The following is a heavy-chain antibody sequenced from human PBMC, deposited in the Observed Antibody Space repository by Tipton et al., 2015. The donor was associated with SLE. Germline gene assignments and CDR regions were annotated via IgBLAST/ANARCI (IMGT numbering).Heavy chain of an antibody. CDR1: GYTLTEFS. D-gene: IGHD3-10*01. J-gene: IGHJ3*02. CDR2: FDPEDGET. V-gene: IGHV1-24*01. CDR3: TTGSRGAFDI. Sequence: QSGPEVKKPGASVKVSCKVFGYTLTEFSIHWVRQAPGKGLEWMGGFDPEDGETIYAQKFQGRATMTEDTSTDTAFMELRSLRSEDTAVYCCTTGSRGAFDIWGQGTMVSFSS.